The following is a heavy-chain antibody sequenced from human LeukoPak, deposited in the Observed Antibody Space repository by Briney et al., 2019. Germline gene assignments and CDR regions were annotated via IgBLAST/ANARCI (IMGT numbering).Heavy chain of an antibody. J-gene: IGHJ4*02. CDR2: IRYDGSNK. CDR3: AKDLGSSGYGLPLDY. V-gene: IGHV3-30*02. CDR1: GFTFSSYG. D-gene: IGHD3-22*01. Sequence: GGSLRLSCAASGFTFSSYGMHWVRQAPGKGLEWVAFIRYDGSNKYYADSVKGRFTISRDNSKNTLYLQMNSLRAEDTAVYYCAKDLGSSGYGLPLDYWGQGTLVTVSS.